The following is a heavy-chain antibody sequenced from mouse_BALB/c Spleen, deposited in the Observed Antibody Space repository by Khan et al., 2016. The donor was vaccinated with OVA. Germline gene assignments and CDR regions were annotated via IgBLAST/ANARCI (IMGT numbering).Heavy chain of an antibody. D-gene: IGHD3-1*01. CDR2: ISNGGGST. Sequence: EVELVESGGGLVQPGGSLKLSCAAAGFTFSSYTMSWVRQTPEKRLEWVAYISNGGGSTYYPDTVKGRFTISRDNAKNTLYLQMSSLKSEDTAMYYCATHVPASSGYGGFDYWGQGTTLTVSS. CDR1: GFTFSSYT. J-gene: IGHJ2*01. CDR3: ATHVPASSGYGGFDY. V-gene: IGHV5-12-2*01.